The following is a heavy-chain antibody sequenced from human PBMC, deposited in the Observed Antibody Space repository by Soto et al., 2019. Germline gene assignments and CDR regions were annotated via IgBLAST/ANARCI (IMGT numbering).Heavy chain of an antibody. J-gene: IGHJ4*02. Sequence: EVRLLESGGGLVQLGGSLRLSCAASGFTFSVYAMSWVRQAPGKGLEWVSGISGSGDSTHYADSVKGRFTVSRDNSKSMLYLQTNSLRAEDTAIYYCAKALYGGFTYWGQGTLVTVSS. CDR1: GFTFSVYA. V-gene: IGHV3-23*01. D-gene: IGHD3-10*01. CDR3: AKALYGGFTY. CDR2: ISGSGDST.